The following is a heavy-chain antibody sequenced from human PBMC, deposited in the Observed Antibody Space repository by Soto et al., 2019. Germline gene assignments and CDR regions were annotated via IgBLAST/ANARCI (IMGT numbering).Heavy chain of an antibody. CDR3: ARDTSRVIAGAGTDFDY. J-gene: IGHJ4*02. Sequence: GGSLRLSCAASGFTFSSYSMNWVRQAPGKGLEWVSSISRRSSYIYYADSVKGRFTSSRDNAKNSLYLQMNSLRAEDTAVYYWARDTSRVIAGAGTDFDYWGQGTLVTVSS. V-gene: IGHV3-21*01. CDR2: ISRRSSYI. CDR1: GFTFSSYS. D-gene: IGHD6-19*01.